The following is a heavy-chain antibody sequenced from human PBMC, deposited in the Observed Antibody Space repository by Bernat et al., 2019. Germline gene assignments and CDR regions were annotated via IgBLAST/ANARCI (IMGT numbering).Heavy chain of an antibody. CDR3: AKDMAYVEMATIWQLDY. CDR1: GFTFDDYA. Sequence: EVQLVESGGGVVQPGGSLRPSCAPSGFTFDDYAMHWFRQAPGKGLEWVSLISGDGGSTYYADSVKGRFTISRDNSKNSLYLQMNSLRTEDTALYYCAKDMAYVEMATIWQLDYWGQGTLVTVSS. D-gene: IGHD5-24*01. J-gene: IGHJ4*02. V-gene: IGHV3-43*02. CDR2: ISGDGGST.